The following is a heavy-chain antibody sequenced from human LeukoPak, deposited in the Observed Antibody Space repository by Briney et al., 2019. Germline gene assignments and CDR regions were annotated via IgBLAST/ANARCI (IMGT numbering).Heavy chain of an antibody. Sequence: SETLSLTCTVSGGSISSYYWSWIRQPPGKGLEWIGYIYYSGSTWYNPSLKSRVTVSADTSKNQFSLKLTSVTAADTAVYYCARDRACSNGVCSYFDYWGQGTVVTVSS. D-gene: IGHD2-8*01. CDR3: ARDRACSNGVCSYFDY. J-gene: IGHJ4*02. V-gene: IGHV4-59*08. CDR1: GGSISSYY. CDR2: IYYSGST.